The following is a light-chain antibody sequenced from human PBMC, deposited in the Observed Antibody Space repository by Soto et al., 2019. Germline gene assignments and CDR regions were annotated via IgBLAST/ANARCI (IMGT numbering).Light chain of an antibody. V-gene: IGKV1-39*01. J-gene: IGKJ3*01. CDR2: TTT. Sequence: DIQMTQSPSSLSASVGDGVTITCRASQSIGRYLNWYQQKPGKAPSLLISTTTTLQSEVPSRFSGSGSGTDFTLTITSLQPEDFATYYCQQTYSTIFTFGPGTKVDIK. CDR3: QQTYSTIFT. CDR1: QSIGRY.